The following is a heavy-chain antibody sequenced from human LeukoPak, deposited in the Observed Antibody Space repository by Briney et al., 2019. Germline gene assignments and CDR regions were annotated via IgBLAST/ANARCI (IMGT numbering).Heavy chain of an antibody. V-gene: IGHV4-4*09. Sequence: SQTRSLAWTVSGDSIDDLYCSWIRQPPGGGLEWITYIYSSVGTNYNPSLKSRVTISIDTSKSQFSLKLTSVTAADAGVYYCARQRCSGGSCYRVDQLYYMDVWGKGTTVTVSS. CDR3: ARQRCSGGSCYRVDQLYYMDV. J-gene: IGHJ6*03. CDR2: IYSSVGT. D-gene: IGHD2-15*01. CDR1: GDSIDDLY.